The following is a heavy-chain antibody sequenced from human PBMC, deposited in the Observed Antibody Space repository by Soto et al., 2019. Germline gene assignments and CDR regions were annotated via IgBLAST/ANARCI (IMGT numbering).Heavy chain of an antibody. V-gene: IGHV4-59*01. D-gene: IGHD3-22*01. J-gene: IGHJ4*02. Sequence: QVQLQESGPGLVKPSETLSLTCTVSGGSISNYYWTWIRQSPGKGLEWIGYIYYSGSTKYNPSLKRLVTIAVNIAINQFSLNVSSVPPADKAVYYCARSLSKYYFDSSGYYLAFWGQVTLVTVSS. CDR2: IYYSGST. CDR3: ARSLSKYYFDSSGYYLAF. CDR1: GGSISNYY.